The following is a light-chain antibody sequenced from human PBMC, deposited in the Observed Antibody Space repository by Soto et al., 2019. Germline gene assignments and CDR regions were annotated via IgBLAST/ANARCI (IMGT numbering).Light chain of an antibody. CDR1: SGHSSYI. CDR2: LEGSGSY. CDR3: ETWDSSTVV. Sequence: QSVLTQSSSASASLGSSVKLTCTLSSGHSSYIIAWHQQQPGKAPRYLMKLEGSGSYNKGSGVPDRFSGSSSGADRYLTISGLQSEDEADYYCETWDSSTVVFGGGTKLTVL. J-gene: IGLJ2*01. V-gene: IGLV4-60*03.